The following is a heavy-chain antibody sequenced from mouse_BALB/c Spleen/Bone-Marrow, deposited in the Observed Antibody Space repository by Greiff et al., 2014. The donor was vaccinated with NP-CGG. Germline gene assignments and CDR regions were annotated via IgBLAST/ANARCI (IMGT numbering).Heavy chain of an antibody. CDR3: VRFHYYFDY. J-gene: IGHJ2*01. CDR2: ILPGNGDT. Sequence: QVQLQQPGAELMKPGASVKISCKATGYTFSRYWIEWVKQRPGHGLEWIGEILPGNGDTNYNENFKGKATFTADTSSNTAYMQLSSLTSEDSAVYYCVRFHYYFDYWGRGTTLTVSS. CDR1: GYTFSRYW. V-gene: IGHV1-9*01.